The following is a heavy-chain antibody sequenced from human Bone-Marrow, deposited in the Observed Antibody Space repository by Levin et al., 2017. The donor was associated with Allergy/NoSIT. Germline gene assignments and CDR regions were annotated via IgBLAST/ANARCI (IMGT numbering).Heavy chain of an antibody. J-gene: IGHJ4*02. Sequence: RGESLKISCAASGFTFSSYGMHWVRQAPGKGLEWVAVISYDGSNKYYADSVKGRFTISRDNSKNTLYLQMNSLRAEDTAVYYCAKVVDTAMVTSDYWGQGTLVTVSS. CDR1: GFTFSSYG. CDR2: ISYDGSNK. D-gene: IGHD5-18*01. V-gene: IGHV3-30*18. CDR3: AKVVDTAMVTSDY.